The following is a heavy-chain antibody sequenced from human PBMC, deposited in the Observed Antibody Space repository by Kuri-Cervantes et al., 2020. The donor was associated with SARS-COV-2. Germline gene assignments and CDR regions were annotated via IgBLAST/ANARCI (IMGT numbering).Heavy chain of an antibody. CDR2: IYYSGST. J-gene: IGHJ6*03. CDR3: AKGYYYYMDV. V-gene: IGHV4-30-4*08. Sequence: SETLSLTCTVSGGSISSSSYYWGWIRQPPGKGLVWIGYIYYSGSTYYNPSLKSRVTISVDTSKNQFSLKLSSVTAADTAVYYCAKGYYYYMDVWGKGTTVTVSS. CDR1: GGSISSSSYY.